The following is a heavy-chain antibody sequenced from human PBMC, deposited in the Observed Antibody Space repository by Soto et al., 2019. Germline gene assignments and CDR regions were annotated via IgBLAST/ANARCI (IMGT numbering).Heavy chain of an antibody. CDR2: IYWDDDK. CDR3: AHSPRKPYYYGSGSYYINWFDP. V-gene: IGHV2-5*02. CDR1: GFSLSTSGVG. J-gene: IGHJ5*02. D-gene: IGHD3-10*01. Sequence: SGPTLVKPTQTLTLTCTFSGFSLSTSGVGVGWIRQPPGKALEWLALIYWDDDKRYSPSLKSRPTITKDTSKNQVVLTMTNMDPVDTATYYCAHSPRKPYYYGSGSYYINWFDPWGQGTLVTVSS.